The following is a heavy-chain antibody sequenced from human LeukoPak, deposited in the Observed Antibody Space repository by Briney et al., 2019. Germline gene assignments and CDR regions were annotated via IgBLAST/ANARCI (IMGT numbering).Heavy chain of an antibody. CDR2: ISSTGSHT. CDR1: GFTFSDNY. J-gene: IGHJ4*02. V-gene: IGHV3-11*03. D-gene: IGHD6-19*01. CDR3: ARSRGAGPGAYFDY. Sequence: GGSLRLSCAASGFTFSDNYMSWIRQALGQGLELVSYISSTGSHTMYADSVEGRFTISRDKAKNSLYLEMNSLRAEDTAVYYCARSRGAGPGAYFDYWGQGTLVTVSS.